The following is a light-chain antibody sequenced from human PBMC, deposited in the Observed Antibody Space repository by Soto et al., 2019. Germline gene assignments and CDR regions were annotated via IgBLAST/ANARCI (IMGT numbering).Light chain of an antibody. Sequence: QSVLTQSSSASASLGSSVKVTCTLSSGRSTYTIAWHQQQPGKAPRYLMKLESSGTYNKGSGVPDRFSGSSSGADRYLTISNLPFEDEADYYRETWDSNTQVFGGGTKLTVL. V-gene: IGLV4-60*02. CDR1: SGRSTYT. CDR2: LESSGTY. J-gene: IGLJ2*01. CDR3: ETWDSNTQV.